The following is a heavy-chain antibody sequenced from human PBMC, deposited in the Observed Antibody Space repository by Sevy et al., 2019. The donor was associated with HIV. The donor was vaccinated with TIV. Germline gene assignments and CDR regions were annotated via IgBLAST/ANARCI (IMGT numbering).Heavy chain of an antibody. V-gene: IGHV3-23*01. CDR2: ISGSGGST. J-gene: IGHJ4*02. Sequence: GGSLRLSCAASGFTFSSYAMSWVRQAPGKGLEWVSAISGSGGSTYYADSVKGRFTMSRDNSKNTLYLQMNSLRAEDTAVYYCAKDRRDIVATITGFDYWGQGTLVTVSS. CDR3: AKDRRDIVATITGFDY. CDR1: GFTFSSYA. D-gene: IGHD5-12*01.